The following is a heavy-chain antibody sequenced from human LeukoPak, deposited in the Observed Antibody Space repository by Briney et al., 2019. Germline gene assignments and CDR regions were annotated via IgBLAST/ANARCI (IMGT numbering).Heavy chain of an antibody. CDR2: ISYDGSNK. J-gene: IGHJ4*02. CDR3: ARDRITIFGVVITYYFDY. CDR1: GFTFSSYG. D-gene: IGHD3-3*01. Sequence: GGSLRLSCAASGFTFSSYGMHWVRQAPGKGLEWVAVISYDGSNKYYADSVKGRLTISRDNSKNTLYLQMNSLRAEDTAVYYCARDRITIFGVVITYYFDYWGQGTLVTVSS. V-gene: IGHV3-30*03.